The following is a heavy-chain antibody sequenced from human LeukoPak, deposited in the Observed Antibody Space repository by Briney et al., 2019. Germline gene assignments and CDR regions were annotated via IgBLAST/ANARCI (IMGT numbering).Heavy chain of an antibody. D-gene: IGHD2-15*01. Sequence: SETLSLTCTVAGGSISSTNYYWGWIRQPPGKGLEWIATIYYSGSTYYNPSLKSRVTISVDTSKNQFSLKLSSVTAADTAVYYCARVVVAASGVYFDYWGQGTLVTVSS. CDR2: IYYSGST. V-gene: IGHV4-39*07. CDR1: GGSISSTNYY. J-gene: IGHJ4*02. CDR3: ARVVVAASGVYFDY.